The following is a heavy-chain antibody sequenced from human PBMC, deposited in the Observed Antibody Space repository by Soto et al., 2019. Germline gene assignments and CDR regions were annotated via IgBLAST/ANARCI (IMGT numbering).Heavy chain of an antibody. V-gene: IGHV4-30-4*01. Sequence: PSETLSLTCTVSGGSISSGDYYWSWIRQPPGKGLEWIGYIYYSGSTYYNPSLKSRVTISVDTSKNQFSLKLSSVTAADTAVYYCARVVVTATLDYWGQGTLVTVSS. J-gene: IGHJ4*02. D-gene: IGHD2-21*02. CDR2: IYYSGST. CDR3: ARVVVTATLDY. CDR1: GGSISSGDYY.